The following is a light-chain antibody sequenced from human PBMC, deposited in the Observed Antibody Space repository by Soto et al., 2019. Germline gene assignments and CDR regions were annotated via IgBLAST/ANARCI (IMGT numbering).Light chain of an antibody. CDR3: QHYRSSPLT. CDR1: QSVDSGD. V-gene: IGKV3-20*01. J-gene: IGKJ4*01. Sequence: VLPQSPGTLSLSPGERATLFCSAGQSVDSGDLAWYQQKPGQAPRLLIYGASSRATGIPDRFSGGGSGTDFTLTISSLEPEDVALYYCQHYRSSPLTFGGGTKVDIK. CDR2: GAS.